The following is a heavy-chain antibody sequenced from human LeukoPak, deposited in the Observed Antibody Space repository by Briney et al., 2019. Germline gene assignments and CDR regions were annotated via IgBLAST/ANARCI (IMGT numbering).Heavy chain of an antibody. V-gene: IGHV3-53*01. D-gene: IGHD4-11*01. Sequence: GGTLRLSCAASGFTVSSNYMSWVRQAPGKGLEWVSVVYTGGNTYYTASVKGRFTISRDNSKSTGYLQMNNLRADDTVVYYCARWRDDYTFDYWGQGALVTVSS. CDR3: ARWRDDYTFDY. J-gene: IGHJ4*02. CDR2: VYTGGNT. CDR1: GFTVSSNY.